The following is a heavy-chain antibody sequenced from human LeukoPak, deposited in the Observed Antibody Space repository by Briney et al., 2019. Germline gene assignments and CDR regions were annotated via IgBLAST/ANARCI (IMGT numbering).Heavy chain of an antibody. Sequence: GGSLRLSCAASGFTFSDYYMSWIRQAPGKGLEWVSGISGSGGSTYYADSVKGRCTISRDNSKNTLYVQMNSLRAEDTPVYYCTKWTHGYNYAFNWFDPWGQGTLVTVSS. V-gene: IGHV3-23*01. CDR2: ISGSGGST. D-gene: IGHD5-18*01. CDR3: TKWTHGYNYAFNWFDP. J-gene: IGHJ5*02. CDR1: GFTFSDYY.